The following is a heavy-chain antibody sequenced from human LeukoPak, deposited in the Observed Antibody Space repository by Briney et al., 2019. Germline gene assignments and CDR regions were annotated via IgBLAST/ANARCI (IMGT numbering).Heavy chain of an antibody. V-gene: IGHV1-69*04. CDR3: ARDRVEMATTFDY. D-gene: IGHD5-24*01. J-gene: IGHJ4*02. CDR2: IIPILGIA. CDR1: GGAFSSYA. Sequence: SVKVSCKASGGAFSSYAISWVRQAPGQGLEWMGRIIPILGIANYVQKFQGRVTITADKSTSTAYMELSSLRSEDTAVYYCARDRVEMATTFDYWGQGTLVTVSS.